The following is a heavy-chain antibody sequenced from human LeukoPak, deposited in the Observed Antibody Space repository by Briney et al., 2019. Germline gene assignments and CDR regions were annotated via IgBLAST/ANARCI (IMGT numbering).Heavy chain of an antibody. D-gene: IGHD1-26*01. CDR2: ISGSGGST. J-gene: IGHJ4*02. V-gene: IGHV3-23*01. Sequence: GGSLRPSCAASGFTFSSYAMSWVRQAPGKGLEWVSAISGSGGSTYYADSVKGRFTISRDNSKNTLYLQMNSLRAEDTAVYYCAKDFLYSGSPLWGQGTLVTVSS. CDR3: AKDFLYSGSPL. CDR1: GFTFSSYA.